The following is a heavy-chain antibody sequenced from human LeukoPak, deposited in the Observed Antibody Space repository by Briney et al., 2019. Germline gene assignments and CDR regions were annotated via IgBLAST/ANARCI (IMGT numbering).Heavy chain of an antibody. D-gene: IGHD1-1*01. CDR1: GFNFSDYD. Sequence: LSGGPLRLSCAASGFNFSDYDMHWVRQATGKGLEWVSAIGTAGDTYYTGSVKGRFTISRENAKNSLYLQMNSLRAGDTAVYYCARVAKERVGGVYYFDYWGQGTLVTVSS. J-gene: IGHJ4*02. CDR2: IGTAGDT. V-gene: IGHV3-13*01. CDR3: ARVAKERVGGVYYFDY.